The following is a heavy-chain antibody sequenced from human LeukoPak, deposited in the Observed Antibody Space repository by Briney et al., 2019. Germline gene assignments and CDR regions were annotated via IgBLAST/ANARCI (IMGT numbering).Heavy chain of an antibody. CDR2: IRGDESRK. V-gene: IGHV3-7*01. CDR1: GFRFTNYG. CDR3: ARDANYHVSSDYYDAFDI. D-gene: IGHD3-22*01. J-gene: IGHJ3*02. Sequence: GRSLRLSCLASGFRFTNYGMHWVRQAPGKGLEWVANIRGDESRKYYLDSVTGRFTISRDNAKNSLYLQMNSLRAEDTAVYYCARDANYHVSSDYYDAFDIWGQGTMVTVSS.